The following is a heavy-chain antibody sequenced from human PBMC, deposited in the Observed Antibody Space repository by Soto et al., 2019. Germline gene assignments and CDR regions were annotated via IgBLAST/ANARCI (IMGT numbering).Heavy chain of an antibody. CDR3: AHRRITMIADY. Sequence: QITLKESGPTLVKPTQTLTLTCTFSGFSLSTSGVGVGWIRQPPGKALEWLALIYWDDGRRYSPSLKSRLTITKDTSKNEVVLTMTNMDPVDTATYYCAHRRITMIADYWGQGTLVTLSS. V-gene: IGHV2-5*02. D-gene: IGHD3-22*01. CDR2: IYWDDGR. J-gene: IGHJ4*02. CDR1: GFSLSTSGVG.